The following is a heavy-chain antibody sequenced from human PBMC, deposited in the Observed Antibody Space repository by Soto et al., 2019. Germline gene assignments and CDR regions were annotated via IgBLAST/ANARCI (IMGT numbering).Heavy chain of an antibody. Sequence: PXGSLILSCAASGFTFSSYAMHWVRQAPGKGLEWVAVISYDGSNKYYADSVRGRFTISRDNSKNTLYLQMNSLRAEDTAVYYCAKSSIAARGSYYGMDVWGQGTTVTVSS. V-gene: IGHV3-30-3*02. J-gene: IGHJ6*02. D-gene: IGHD6-6*01. CDR3: AKSSIAARGSYYGMDV. CDR2: ISYDGSNK. CDR1: GFTFSSYA.